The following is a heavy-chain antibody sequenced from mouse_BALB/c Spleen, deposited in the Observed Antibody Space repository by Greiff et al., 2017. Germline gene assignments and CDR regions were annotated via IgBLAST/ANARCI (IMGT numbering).Heavy chain of an antibody. J-gene: IGHJ4*01. D-gene: IGHD1-1*01. CDR1: GYTFTSYW. V-gene: IGHV1S81*02. CDR3: ARDGSSYYAMDY. CDR2: INPSNGRT. Sequence: QVQLQQPGAELVKPGASVKLSCKASGYTFTSYWMHWVKQRPGQGLEWIGEINPSNGRTNYNEKLKSKATLTVDKSSSTAYMQLSSLTSEDSAVYYCARDGSSYYAMDYWGQGTSVTVSS.